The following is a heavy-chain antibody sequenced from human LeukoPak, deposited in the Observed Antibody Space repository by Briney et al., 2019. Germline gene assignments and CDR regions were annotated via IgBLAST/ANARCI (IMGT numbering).Heavy chain of an antibody. CDR3: ARDNYYDRAVFGY. D-gene: IGHD3-22*01. Sequence: GASVKVSCKASGYTFTSYYMHWVRQARGQGLEWMGLINPRGGSTSYAQKFQGRVTMTRDTSTSTVYMELSSLRSEDTAVYYCARDNYYDRAVFGYWAQGTLVTVPS. CDR2: INPRGGST. J-gene: IGHJ4*02. CDR1: GYTFTSYY. V-gene: IGHV1-46*01.